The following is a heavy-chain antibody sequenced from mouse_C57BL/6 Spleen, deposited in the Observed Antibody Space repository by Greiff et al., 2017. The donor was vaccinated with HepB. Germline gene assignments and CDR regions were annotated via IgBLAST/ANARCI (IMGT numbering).Heavy chain of an antibody. V-gene: IGHV1-64*01. Sequence: VQLQQPGAELVKPGASVKLSCKASGYTFTSYWMHWVKQRPGQGLEWIGMIHPNSGSTNYNEKFKSKATLTVDKSSSTAYMQLSSLTSEDSAVYYCARGGYDYDYFDYWGQGTTLTVSS. J-gene: IGHJ2*01. CDR1: GYTFTSYW. CDR2: IHPNSGST. D-gene: IGHD2-4*01. CDR3: ARGGYDYDYFDY.